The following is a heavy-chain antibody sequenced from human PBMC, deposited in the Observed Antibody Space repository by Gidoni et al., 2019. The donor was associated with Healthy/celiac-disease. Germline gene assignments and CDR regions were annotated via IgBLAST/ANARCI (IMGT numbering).Heavy chain of an antibody. D-gene: IGHD5-12*01. J-gene: IGHJ3*02. CDR1: GGSISSSSYY. V-gene: IGHV4-39*01. Sequence: QLQLQESGPGLVKPSETLSLTCTVSGGSISSSSYYWGWIRQPPGKGLEWIGSIYYSGSTYYNPSLKSRVTISVDTSKNQFSLKLSSVTAADTAVYYCARPYLVATILGGNDAFDIWGQGTMVTVSS. CDR2: IYYSGST. CDR3: ARPYLVATILGGNDAFDI.